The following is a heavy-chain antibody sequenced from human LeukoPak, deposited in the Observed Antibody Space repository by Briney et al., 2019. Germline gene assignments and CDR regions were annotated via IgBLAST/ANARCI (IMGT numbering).Heavy chain of an antibody. Sequence: PSETLSLTCTVSGYSISTGYYWGWIRQPPGKGLEWIGNIYHRGNTYYNPSLKSRVTISVATSKNQFSLKLSSVTAADTAVYYCARDHSPSMVRGVIDYWGQGTLVTVSS. V-gene: IGHV4-38-2*02. J-gene: IGHJ4*02. CDR1: GYSISTGYY. D-gene: IGHD3-10*01. CDR3: ARDHSPSMVRGVIDY. CDR2: IYHRGNT.